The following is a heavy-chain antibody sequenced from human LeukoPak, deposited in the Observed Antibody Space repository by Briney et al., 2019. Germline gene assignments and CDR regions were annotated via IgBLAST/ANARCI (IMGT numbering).Heavy chain of an antibody. CDR2: ISYDGSNK. V-gene: IGHV3-30*04. J-gene: IGHJ4*02. Sequence: PGRSLRLSCAASGFTFSSFAIHWVRQAPGKGLEWVAVISYDGSNKYYADSVKGRFTISRDNSKNTLYLQMKSLRAEDTAVYYCARAGFTFSDYFGSFFDYWGQGTLVTVSS. CDR3: ARAGFTFSDYFGSFFDY. CDR1: GFTFSSFA. D-gene: IGHD3-10*01.